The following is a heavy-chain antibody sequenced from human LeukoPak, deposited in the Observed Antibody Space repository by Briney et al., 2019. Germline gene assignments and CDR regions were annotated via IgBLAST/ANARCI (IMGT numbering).Heavy chain of an antibody. D-gene: IGHD3-22*01. Sequence: SVKVSCKASGGTFSSYTISWVRQAPGQGLEWMGRIIPILGIANYAQKFQGRVTITADKSTSTAYMALSSLRSEDTAVYYCASYGYDSSGYGDYWGQGTLVTVSS. CDR3: ASYGYDSSGYGDY. CDR2: IIPILGIA. V-gene: IGHV1-69*02. CDR1: GGTFSSYT. J-gene: IGHJ4*02.